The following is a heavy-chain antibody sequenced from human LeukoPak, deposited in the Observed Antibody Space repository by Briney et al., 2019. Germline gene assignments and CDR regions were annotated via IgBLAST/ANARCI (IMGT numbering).Heavy chain of an antibody. V-gene: IGHV3-7*01. CDR2: IKEDGSAK. Sequence: GGSLRLSCAPSGFTFSTYWMTSVSHAPGQWREWVANIKEDGSAKYHVDSVKGRFTISRDNAKNSLYLQMNSLRVEDTAVYYCTRDTGRSGGACYSFYDYWGQGTLVTVSS. CDR3: TRDTGRSGGACYSFYDY. D-gene: IGHD2-21*01. J-gene: IGHJ4*02. CDR1: GFTFSTYW.